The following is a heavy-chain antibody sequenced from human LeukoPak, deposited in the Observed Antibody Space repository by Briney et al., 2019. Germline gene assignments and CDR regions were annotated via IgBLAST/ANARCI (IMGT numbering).Heavy chain of an antibody. CDR2: ISNSGDST. CDR1: GFTCSSYA. CDR3: AKRASLVSATPWFDP. Sequence: PGGSLRLSCAASGFTCSSYAMSCVRQAPGKGLEWGSDISNSGDSTYYADSVKGRFTISRDNSKNTLYLQMNNLRAEDTAVFYCAKRASLVSATPWFDPWGQGTLVTVSS. D-gene: IGHD2-15*01. V-gene: IGHV3-23*01. J-gene: IGHJ5*02.